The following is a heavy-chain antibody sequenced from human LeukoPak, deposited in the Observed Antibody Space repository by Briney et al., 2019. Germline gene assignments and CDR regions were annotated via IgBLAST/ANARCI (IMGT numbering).Heavy chain of an antibody. CDR2: IYYSGNT. V-gene: IGHV4-61*01. CDR1: GGSISSSYY. CDR3: AREDVPSSWFDP. D-gene: IGHD2-2*01. J-gene: IGHJ5*02. Sequence: PSETLSLTCAVSGGSISSSYYRSWIRQPPGKGLEWIGYIYYSGNTNYNPSLKSRVTISVDTSKNQFSLKLRSVTAADTAVYYCAREDVPSSWFDPWGQGTLVTVSS.